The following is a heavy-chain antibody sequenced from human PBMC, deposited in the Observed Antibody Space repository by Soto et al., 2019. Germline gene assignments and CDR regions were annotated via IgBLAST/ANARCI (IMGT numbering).Heavy chain of an antibody. Sequence: ASVKVSCKASGYAFTNYAQHWVSQAPGQSLERMGWINAPNANTQNSQIFQVKGTITRDTSASTGYMYLSSLRFQDTAVYYCARSNAVAEKYRLDVWGQDTTLTVSS. J-gene: IGHJ6*02. V-gene: IGHV1-3*01. CDR2: INAPNANT. CDR1: GYAFTNYA. D-gene: IGHD6-19*01. CDR3: ARSNAVAEKYRLDV.